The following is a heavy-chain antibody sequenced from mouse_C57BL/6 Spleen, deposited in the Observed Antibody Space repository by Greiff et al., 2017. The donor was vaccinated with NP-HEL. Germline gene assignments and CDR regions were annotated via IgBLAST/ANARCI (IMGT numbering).Heavy chain of an antibody. CDR3: ASYYDYENYAMDY. Sequence: QVQLQQPGAELVKPGASVKMSCKASGYTFTSYWITWVKQRPGQGLEWIGDIYPGSGSTNYNEKFKSKATLTVDTSSSTAYMQLSSLTSEDSAVYYCASYYDYENYAMDYWGQGTSVTVSA. V-gene: IGHV1-55*01. D-gene: IGHD2-4*01. CDR1: GYTFTSYW. CDR2: IYPGSGST. J-gene: IGHJ4*01.